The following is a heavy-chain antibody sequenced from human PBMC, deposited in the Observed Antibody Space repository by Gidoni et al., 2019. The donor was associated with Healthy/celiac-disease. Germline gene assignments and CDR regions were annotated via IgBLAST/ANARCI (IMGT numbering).Heavy chain of an antibody. V-gene: IGHV3-30*18. D-gene: IGHD1-26*01. J-gene: IGHJ4*02. CDR3: AKDTEWELYYFDY. Sequence: QVQLVESGGGVVQPGRSLRLSCAASGFTFSSYGMHWVRQAPGKGLEWVAVISYDGSNKYYAESVKGRFTISRDNSKNTLYLQMNSLRAEDTAVYYCAKDTEWELYYFDYWGQGTLVTVSS. CDR1: GFTFSSYG. CDR2: ISYDGSNK.